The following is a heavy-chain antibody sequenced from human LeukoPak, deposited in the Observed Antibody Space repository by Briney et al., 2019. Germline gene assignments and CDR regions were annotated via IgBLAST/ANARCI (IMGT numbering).Heavy chain of an antibody. J-gene: IGHJ6*02. CDR3: TRDLMDYDVSTGLHHYYMDV. CDR2: IRYDGSNK. D-gene: IGHD3-9*01. Sequence: PGGSLRLSCAASGFTFSSYGMHWVRQAPGKGLEWVAFIRYDGSNKYYADSVKGRFTISRDNSKSTLFLQMNTLRVEDTAVYYCTRDLMDYDVSTGLHHYYMDVWGQGTTVTVSS. CDR1: GFTFSSYG. V-gene: IGHV3-30*02.